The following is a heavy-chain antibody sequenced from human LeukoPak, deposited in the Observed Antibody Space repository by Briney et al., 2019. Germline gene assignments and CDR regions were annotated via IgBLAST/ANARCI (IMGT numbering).Heavy chain of an antibody. CDR3: ARDYYYDSHTRAFDI. CDR1: GGSFSGYY. Sequence: SETLSLTCAVYGGSFSGYYWSWIRQPPGKGLEWIGEINHSGSTNYNPSLKSRVTISVDTSKNQFSLKLSSVTAADTAVYYCARDYYYDSHTRAFDIWGQGTMVTVSS. CDR2: INHSGST. J-gene: IGHJ3*02. V-gene: IGHV4-34*01. D-gene: IGHD3-22*01.